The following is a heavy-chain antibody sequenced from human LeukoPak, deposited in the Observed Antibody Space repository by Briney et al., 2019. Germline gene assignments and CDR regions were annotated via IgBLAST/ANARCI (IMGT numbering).Heavy chain of an antibody. CDR2: ISYEGSDK. Sequence: GRSLRLSCAASGFTFSTYGMHWVRQAPGKGLEWVAAISYEGSDKNYADSVKGRFTLSRDNSKNTLSLQMNSQRPEETAVYFCAKRPWRVGRCNSGLYYWGEGALVTVSS. CDR3: AKRPWRVGRCNSGLYY. D-gene: IGHD2-15*01. J-gene: IGHJ4*02. CDR1: GFTFSTYG. V-gene: IGHV3-30*18.